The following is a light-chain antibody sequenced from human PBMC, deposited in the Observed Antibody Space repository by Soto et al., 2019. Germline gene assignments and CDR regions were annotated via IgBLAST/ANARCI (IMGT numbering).Light chain of an antibody. Sequence: DIQMTQSPSTLSASEGDRVIITCRASQSVSSKLAWYQQKPGKAPKLLIYKASSLESGVQSRFSGSESGTEFTLTISSLQPDDFATYYCQQYNTYWTFGQGTKVEI. CDR1: QSVSSK. V-gene: IGKV1-5*03. J-gene: IGKJ1*01. CDR3: QQYNTYWT. CDR2: KAS.